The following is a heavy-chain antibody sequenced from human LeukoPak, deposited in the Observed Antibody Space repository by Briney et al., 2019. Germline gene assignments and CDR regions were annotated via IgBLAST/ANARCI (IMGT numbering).Heavy chain of an antibody. D-gene: IGHD1-1*01. Sequence: GGSLRLSCAASGFTFSDHYMDRVRQAPGKGLEWVGRTRNKANSYSTECAASVKGRFTISRDGSKNSLYLQMNSLKTEDTAVYYCARVKLERREFDYWGQGTLVTVSS. CDR3: ARVKLERREFDY. CDR2: TRNKANSYST. V-gene: IGHV3-72*01. CDR1: GFTFSDHY. J-gene: IGHJ4*02.